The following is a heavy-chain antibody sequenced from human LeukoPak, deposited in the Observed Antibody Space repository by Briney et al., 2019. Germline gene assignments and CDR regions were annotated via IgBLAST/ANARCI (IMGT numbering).Heavy chain of an antibody. CDR2: INHSGST. CDR1: GGSFSGYY. V-gene: IGHV4-34*01. CDR3: ARLYCSGGSCYSALDY. J-gene: IGHJ4*02. D-gene: IGHD2-15*01. Sequence: SETLSLTCPVYGGSFSGYYWSWIRQPPGKGLEWIGEINHSGSTNYNPSLKSRVTISVDTSKNQFSLKLSSVTAADTAVYYCARLYCSGGSCYSALDYWGQGTLVTVSS.